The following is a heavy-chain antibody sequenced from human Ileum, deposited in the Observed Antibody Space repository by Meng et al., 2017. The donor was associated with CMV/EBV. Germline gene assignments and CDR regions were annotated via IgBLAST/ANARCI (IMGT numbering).Heavy chain of an antibody. V-gene: IGHV4-61*02. Sequence: QVQPRASCPWMAQPSLPLSPTCTVPGGSVGGGYSCNWFRHSAGKGPQWIGRIYTSGSTNYIPPIKSRFTISVDTSMIQFSLNRTYVTVADTFVYYCATDSAGAIDQWDQGTLVTVSS. CDR2: IYTSGST. D-gene: IGHD6-25*01. CDR3: ATDSAGAIDQ. J-gene: IGHJ4*02. CDR1: GGSVGGGYS.